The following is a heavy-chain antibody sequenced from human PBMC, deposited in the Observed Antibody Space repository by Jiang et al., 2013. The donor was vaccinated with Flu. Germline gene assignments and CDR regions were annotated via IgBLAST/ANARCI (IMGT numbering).Heavy chain of an antibody. CDR2: ISYDGSNK. D-gene: IGHD2-2*03. V-gene: IGHV3-30*18. CDR3: AKDGLDIVVVPAAIGWFDP. J-gene: IGHJ5*02. CDR1: GFTFSSYG. Sequence: VQLLESGGGVVQPGRSLRLSCAASGFTFSSYGMHWVRQAPGKGLEWVAVISYDGSNKYYADSVKGRFTISRDNSKNTLYLQMNSLRAEDTAVYYCAKDGLDIVVVPAAIGWFDPWGQGTLVTVSS.